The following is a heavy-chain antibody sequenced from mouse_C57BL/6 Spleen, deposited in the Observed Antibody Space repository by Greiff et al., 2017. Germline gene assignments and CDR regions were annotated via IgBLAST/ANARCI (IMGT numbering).Heavy chain of an antibody. J-gene: IGHJ2*01. D-gene: IGHD2-3*01. CDR3: ARSPDGYYAY. Sequence: QVQLQQSGPELVKPGASVKISCKASGYAFSSSWMNWVKQRPGKGLEWIGRIYPGDGDTNYNGKFKGKATLTADKSSSTAYMQLSSLTSEDSSVYFCARSPDGYYAYGGQGTTLTVSS. V-gene: IGHV1-82*01. CDR1: GYAFSSSW. CDR2: IYPGDGDT.